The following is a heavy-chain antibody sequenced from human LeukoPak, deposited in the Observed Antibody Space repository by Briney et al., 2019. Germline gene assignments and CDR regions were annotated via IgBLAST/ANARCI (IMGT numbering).Heavy chain of an antibody. CDR1: GFTFSSYA. D-gene: IGHD3-10*01. CDR3: AKVGQGLLWFGESHYYYFDY. J-gene: IGHJ4*02. CDR2: TSGSGGST. V-gene: IGHV3-23*01. Sequence: GGSLRLSCAASGFTFSSYAMSWVRQAPGKGLEWVSATSGSGGSTYYADSVKGRFTISRDNSKNTLYLQMNSLRAEDTAVYYCAKVGQGLLWFGESHYYYFDYWGQGTLVTVSS.